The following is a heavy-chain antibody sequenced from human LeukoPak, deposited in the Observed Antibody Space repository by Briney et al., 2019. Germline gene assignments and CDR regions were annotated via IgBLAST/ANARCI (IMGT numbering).Heavy chain of an antibody. V-gene: IGHV3-7*03. CDR3: ARDSDGGSHIVDY. CDR2: IKQDGSEK. D-gene: IGHD2-15*01. J-gene: IGHJ4*02. Sequence: GGSLRLSCAASGFTFSSYWVSWVRQAPGKGLEWVANIKQDGSEKYYVDSVKGRFTISRDNAKNSLYLQMSSLRAEDTAVYYCARDSDGGSHIVDYWGQGTLVTVSS. CDR1: GFTFSSYW.